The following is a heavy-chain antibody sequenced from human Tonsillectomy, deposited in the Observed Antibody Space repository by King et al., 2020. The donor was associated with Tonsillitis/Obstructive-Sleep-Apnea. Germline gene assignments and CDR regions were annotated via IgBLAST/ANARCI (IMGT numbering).Heavy chain of an antibody. J-gene: IGHJ2*01. Sequence: QLVQSGAEVKKPGASVKASCKASGYTFTSYGISWVRQAPGQGLEWMGWISAYNGNTNYAQKLQGRVTMTTDTSTSTAYMELRSLRSDDTAVYYCARAPERWLQFWYFDLWGRGTLVTVSS. CDR1: GYTFTSYG. CDR3: ARAPERWLQFWYFDL. V-gene: IGHV1-18*01. CDR2: ISAYNGNT. D-gene: IGHD5-24*01.